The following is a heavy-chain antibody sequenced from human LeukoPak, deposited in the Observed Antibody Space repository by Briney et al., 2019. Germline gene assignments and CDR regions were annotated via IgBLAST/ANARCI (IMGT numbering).Heavy chain of an antibody. CDR2: IIPILGTA. J-gene: IGHJ2*01. CDR1: GGTFSSYA. D-gene: IGHD3-10*01. Sequence: EASVKVSCKASGGTFSSYAISWVRQAPGQGLEWMGRIIPILGTANYAQKFQGRVTITADKSTSTAYMELSSLRSEDTAVYYCARSSYYYGSGSPNWYFDLWGRGTLVTVSS. V-gene: IGHV1-69*04. CDR3: ARSSYYYGSGSPNWYFDL.